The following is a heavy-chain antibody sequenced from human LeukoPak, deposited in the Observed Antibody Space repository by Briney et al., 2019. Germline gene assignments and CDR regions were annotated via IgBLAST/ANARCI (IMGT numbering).Heavy chain of an antibody. J-gene: IGHJ4*02. CDR2: VYYSGNT. Sequence: SETLSLTCTVSGGSISSGGCYWSWIRQPPGKGLEWIGYVYYSGNTNYNPSLKSRVTISVDTSKNQFSLKLTSVTAADTAMYYCARGMGMSDYWGQGTLVTVSS. CDR3: ARGMGMSDY. V-gene: IGHV4-61*08. CDR1: GGSISSGGCY. D-gene: IGHD1-26*01.